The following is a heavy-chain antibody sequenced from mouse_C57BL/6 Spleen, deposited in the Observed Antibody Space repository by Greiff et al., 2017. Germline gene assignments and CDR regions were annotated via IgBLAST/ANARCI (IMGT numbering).Heavy chain of an antibody. Sequence: VQLKQSGAELVKPGASVKLSCTASGFNIKDYYMHWVKQRTEQGLEWIGRIDPEDGETKYAPKFQGKATITADTSSNTAYLQISSLTSEDTAVYYCARGPLLRSHDYWGQGTTLTVSS. J-gene: IGHJ2*01. D-gene: IGHD1-1*01. CDR3: ARGPLLRSHDY. CDR1: GFNIKDYY. CDR2: IDPEDGET. V-gene: IGHV14-2*01.